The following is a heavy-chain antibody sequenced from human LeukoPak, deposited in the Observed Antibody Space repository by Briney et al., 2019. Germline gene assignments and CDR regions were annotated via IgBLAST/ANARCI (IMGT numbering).Heavy chain of an antibody. V-gene: IGHV4-59*01. Sequence: SETLSLTCTVSGGSISSYYWSWIRQPPGKGLEWIGYIYYSGSTNYNPSLKSRVTISVDTSKNQFSLKLSSVTAADTAVYYCARGQSYDFLSYNWFHPWGQGTLVTVSS. D-gene: IGHD3-3*01. CDR2: IYYSGST. CDR3: ARGQSYDFLSYNWFHP. CDR1: GGSISSYY. J-gene: IGHJ5*02.